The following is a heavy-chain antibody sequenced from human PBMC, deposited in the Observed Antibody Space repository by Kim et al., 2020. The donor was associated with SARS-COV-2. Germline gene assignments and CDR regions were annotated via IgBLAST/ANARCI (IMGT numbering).Heavy chain of an antibody. J-gene: IGHJ4*02. D-gene: IGHD2-15*01. Sequence: KYDGDSVKGRFTIYRDNSKNMLYLQVNSLRVEDTAVYFCARNSDTLGFVYWGQGTLVTVSS. CDR2: K. V-gene: IGHV3-33*01. CDR3: ARNSDTLGFVY.